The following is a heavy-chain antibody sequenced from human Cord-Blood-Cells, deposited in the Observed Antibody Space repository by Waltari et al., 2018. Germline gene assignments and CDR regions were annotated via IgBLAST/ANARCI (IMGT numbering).Heavy chain of an antibody. V-gene: IGHV3-48*02. CDR1: GFTFSSYS. CDR2: LSSSSSTI. CDR3: ARDGGYSYGYDAFDI. D-gene: IGHD5-18*01. J-gene: IGHJ3*02. Sequence: EVQLVESGGGLVQPGGSLRLSCAASGFTFSSYSMNWVRRAPGEGLGWVSYLSSSSSTIYYADAVKGRFNISRDNAKNSLYLQMNSLRDEDTAVYYCARDGGYSYGYDAFDIWGQGTMVTVSS.